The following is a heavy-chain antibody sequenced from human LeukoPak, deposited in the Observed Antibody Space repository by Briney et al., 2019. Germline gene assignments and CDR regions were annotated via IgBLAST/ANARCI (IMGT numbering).Heavy chain of an antibody. D-gene: IGHD3-3*01. CDR1: GLTFSTSA. CDR3: AVTYYDFWSGHPSSFFGDY. V-gene: IGHV3-23*01. Sequence: GGSLRLSCAVSGLTFSTSAMSWVRQAPGKGLEWVSAISGSGSSTYYADSVKGRFTISRDNSKNTLYLQMNSLRAEDTAVYYCAVTYYDFWSGHPSSFFGDYWGQGTLVTVSS. J-gene: IGHJ4*02. CDR2: ISGSGSST.